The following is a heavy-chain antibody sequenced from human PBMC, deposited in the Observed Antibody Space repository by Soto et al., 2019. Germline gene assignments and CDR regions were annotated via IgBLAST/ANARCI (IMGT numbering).Heavy chain of an antibody. D-gene: IGHD2-15*01. J-gene: IGHJ1*01. V-gene: IGHV1-69*04. CDR3: ASEEVVVVAAPFQH. CDR2: IIPILGIA. CDR1: GYTFTSYA. Sequence: VKVSFKASGYTFTSYAMHWVRQAPGQRLEWMGRIIPILGIANYAQKFQGRVTITADKSTSTAYMELSSLRSEDTAVYYCASEEVVVVAAPFQHWGQGTLVTVSS.